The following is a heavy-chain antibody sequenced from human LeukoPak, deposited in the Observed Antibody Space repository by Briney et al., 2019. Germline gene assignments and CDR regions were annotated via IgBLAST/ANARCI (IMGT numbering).Heavy chain of an antibody. CDR3: ATLGGQLVQSSFDY. Sequence: AASVKVSCKASGYTFTSYDINWVRQATGQGLEWMGWMNPNSGNTGYAQKFQGRVTITRNTSISTAYMELSRLRSDDTAVYYCATLGGQLVQSSFDYWGQGTLVTVSS. CDR1: GYTFTSYD. J-gene: IGHJ4*02. CDR2: MNPNSGNT. D-gene: IGHD6-13*01. V-gene: IGHV1-8*03.